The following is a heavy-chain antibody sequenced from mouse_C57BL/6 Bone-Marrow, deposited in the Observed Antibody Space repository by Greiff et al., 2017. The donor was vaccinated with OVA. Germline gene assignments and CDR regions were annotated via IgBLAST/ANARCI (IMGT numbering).Heavy chain of an antibody. Sequence: EVKLEESGGGLVQPGGSLKLSCAASGFTFSDYYMYWVRQTPEKRLEWVAYISNGGGSTYYPDTVKGRFTISRDNAKNTLYLQMSRLKSEDTAMYYCARHEGGTGYFDVWGTGTTVTVSS. CDR2: ISNGGGST. J-gene: IGHJ1*03. D-gene: IGHD3-3*01. CDR1: GFTFSDYY. CDR3: ARHEGGTGYFDV. V-gene: IGHV5-12*01.